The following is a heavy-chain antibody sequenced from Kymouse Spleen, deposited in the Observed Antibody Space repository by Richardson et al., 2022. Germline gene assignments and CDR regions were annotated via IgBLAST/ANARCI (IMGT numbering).Heavy chain of an antibody. CDR1: GFTFSSYG. V-gene: IGHV3-33*01. CDR2: IWYDGSNK. Sequence: QVQLVESGGGVVQPGRSLRLSCAASGFTFSSYGMHWVRQAPGKGLEWVAVIWYDGSNKYYADSVKGRFTISRDNSKNTLYLQMNSLRAEDTAVYYCAREDDILTGYYPLFDYWGQGTLVTVSS. D-gene: IGHD3-9*01. CDR3: AREDDILTGYYPLFDY. J-gene: IGHJ4*02.